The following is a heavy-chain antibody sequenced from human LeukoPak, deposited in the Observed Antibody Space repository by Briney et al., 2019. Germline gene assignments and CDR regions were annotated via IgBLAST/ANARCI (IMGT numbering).Heavy chain of an antibody. V-gene: IGHV4-30-4*08. CDR2: IYYSGST. CDR1: GGSISSGDYY. CDR3: ARVRVGAHWFDP. J-gene: IGHJ5*02. Sequence: SETLSLTCTVSGGSISSGDYYWSWIRQPPGKCLEWIGYIYYSGSTYYNPSLKSRVTISVDTSKDQFSLKLSSVTAAGTAVYYCARVRVGAHWFDPWGQGTLVTVSS. D-gene: IGHD1-26*01.